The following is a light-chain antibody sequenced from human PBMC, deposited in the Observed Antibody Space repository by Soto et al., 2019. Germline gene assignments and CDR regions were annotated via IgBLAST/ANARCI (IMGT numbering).Light chain of an antibody. J-gene: IGLJ3*02. Sequence: QAVVTQPPSASGTPGQRVTISCSGSSSNIGSNYVYWYQQLPGTAPKLLIYRNNQRPSGVPDRFSGSKSGTSASLAISGLRSEDEDDYYCAAWDDSLSGRVFGGGTKVTVL. CDR3: AAWDDSLSGRV. CDR1: SSNIGSNY. V-gene: IGLV1-47*01. CDR2: RNN.